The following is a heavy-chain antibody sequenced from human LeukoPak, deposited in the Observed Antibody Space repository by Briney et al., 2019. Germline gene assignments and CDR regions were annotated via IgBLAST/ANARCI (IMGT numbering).Heavy chain of an antibody. V-gene: IGHV3-53*01. D-gene: IGHD6-19*01. Sequence: GSLRLSCAASGFTVSSNYMNWVRQAPGKGLEWGSVIYSGGGTNYGDSVKGRFTISRDNSKNTLYLQMNSLRAEDTAVYYCARAQGYSSGWYDYWGQGTLVTVSS. J-gene: IGHJ4*02. CDR1: GFTVSSNY. CDR2: IYSGGGT. CDR3: ARAQGYSSGWYDY.